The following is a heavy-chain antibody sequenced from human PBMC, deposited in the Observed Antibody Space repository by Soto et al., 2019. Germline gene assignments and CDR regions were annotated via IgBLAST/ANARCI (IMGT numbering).Heavy chain of an antibody. CDR3: AALRFSGYYYYGMDV. D-gene: IGHD5-12*01. Sequence: PGGSLRLSCAASGFTFSSYAMSWVRQAPGKGLEWVSAISGSGGSTYYADSVKGRFTISRDNSKNTLYLQMNSLRAEDTAVYYCAALRFSGYYYYGMDVWGQGTTVTVSS. J-gene: IGHJ6*02. CDR2: ISGSGGST. V-gene: IGHV3-23*01. CDR1: GFTFSSYA.